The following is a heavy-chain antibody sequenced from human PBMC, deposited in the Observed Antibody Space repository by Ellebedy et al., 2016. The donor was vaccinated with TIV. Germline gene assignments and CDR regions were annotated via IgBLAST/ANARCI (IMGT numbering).Heavy chain of an antibody. D-gene: IGHD6-19*01. CDR2: KRFDGRAE. V-gene: IGHV3-30*02. J-gene: IGHJ4*02. CDR3: TRETNPPPGPLAGTGFDC. Sequence: PGGSLRLSCVASGFSFSTHGMHWVRQAPGKGLEWVAFKRFDGRAEYNGDSVKGRFIISRDLSKTTLYLQMTRLRSEDTGIYYCTRETNPPPGPLAGTGFDCWGQGTLVIVSS. CDR1: GFSFSTHG.